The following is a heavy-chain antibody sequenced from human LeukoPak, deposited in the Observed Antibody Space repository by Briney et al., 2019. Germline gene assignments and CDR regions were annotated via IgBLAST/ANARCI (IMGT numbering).Heavy chain of an antibody. Sequence: SETLSLTCTVAGGSTTSSGYCWGWIRQPPGKGLEWIGYTYYSGSTNYNPSLKSRVTISVDTSKNQFSLKLTSVTAADTAVYFCASGESRNYYYFDYWGHGILVTVSS. CDR2: TYYSGST. V-gene: IGHV4-61*05. CDR3: ASGESRNYYYFDY. CDR1: GGSTTSSGYC. D-gene: IGHD3-10*01. J-gene: IGHJ4*01.